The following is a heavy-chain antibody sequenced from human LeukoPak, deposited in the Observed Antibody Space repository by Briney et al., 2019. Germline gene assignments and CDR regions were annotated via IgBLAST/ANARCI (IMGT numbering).Heavy chain of an antibody. CDR2: INPNSGGT. Sequence: PGASVKVSCKASGYTFTGYYMHWVRQAPGQGLEWMGWINPNSGGTNYAQKFQGRVTMTRDTSISTAYMELSRLRSDDTAVYYCASGSTRVVPAEIWFDPWGQGTLVTVSS. J-gene: IGHJ5*02. CDR3: ASGSTRVVPAEIWFDP. CDR1: GYTFTGYY. D-gene: IGHD2-2*01. V-gene: IGHV1-2*02.